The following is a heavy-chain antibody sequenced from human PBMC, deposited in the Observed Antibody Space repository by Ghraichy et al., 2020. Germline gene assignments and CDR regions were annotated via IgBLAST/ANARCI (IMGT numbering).Heavy chain of an antibody. V-gene: IGHV1-24*01. Sequence: ASVKVSCKVSGYTLTELSMHWVRQAPGKGLEWMGGFDPEDGETIYAQKFQGRVTMTEDTSTDTAYMELSSLRSEDTAVYYCATSLGSYSQVDFDYWGQGTLVTVSS. D-gene: IGHD1-26*01. CDR1: GYTLTELS. CDR2: FDPEDGET. CDR3: ATSLGSYSQVDFDY. J-gene: IGHJ4*02.